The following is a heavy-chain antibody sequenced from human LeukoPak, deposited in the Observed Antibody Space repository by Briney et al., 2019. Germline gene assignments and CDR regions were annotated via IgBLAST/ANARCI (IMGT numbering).Heavy chain of an antibody. CDR3: ARTSGSYWYYYYYYYMDV. D-gene: IGHD1-26*01. Sequence: SETLSLTCAVYGGSFSGYYWSWIRQPPGKGLEWIGEINHSGSTNYNPSPKSRVTISVDTSKNQFSLKLSSVTAADTAVYYCARTSGSYWYYYYYYYMDVWGKGTTVTISS. J-gene: IGHJ6*03. V-gene: IGHV4-34*01. CDR1: GGSFSGYY. CDR2: INHSGST.